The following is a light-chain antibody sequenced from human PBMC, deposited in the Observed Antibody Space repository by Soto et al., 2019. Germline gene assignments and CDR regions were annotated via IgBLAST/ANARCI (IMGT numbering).Light chain of an antibody. CDR3: ALYVGSGTVV. Sequence: QSALTQPASVSGSPGQSITISCTGTSSDVGGYNYVSWYQQHPRKAPKLMIYEVSNRPSGVSNRFSGSILGNKAALTITGAQSDDESDYLCALYVGSGTVVFGGGTKLTVL. CDR2: EVS. J-gene: IGLJ2*01. V-gene: IGLV2-14*01. CDR1: SSDVGGYNY.